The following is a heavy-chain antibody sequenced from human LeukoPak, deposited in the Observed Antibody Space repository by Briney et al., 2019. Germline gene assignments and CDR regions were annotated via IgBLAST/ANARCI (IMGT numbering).Heavy chain of an antibody. CDR1: GYSISSGYY. CDR2: IYHSGST. J-gene: IGHJ6*03. V-gene: IGHV4-38-2*02. D-gene: IGHD5-24*01. Sequence: SETLSLTCTVSGYSISSGYYWGWIRQPPGKGLEWIGSIYHSGSTYYNPSLKSRVTISVDTSKNQFSLKLSSVTAADTAVYYCARLRRDGYNYYYYYMDVWGKGTTVTISS. CDR3: ARLRRDGYNYYYYYMDV.